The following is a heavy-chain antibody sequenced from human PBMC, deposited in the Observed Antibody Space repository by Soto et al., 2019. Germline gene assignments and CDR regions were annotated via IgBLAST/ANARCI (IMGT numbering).Heavy chain of an antibody. CDR1: GGTFSSYT. CDR3: AGVNMTTVGGGYYYGMDV. CDR2: IIPILGIA. V-gene: IGHV1-69*02. J-gene: IGHJ6*02. D-gene: IGHD4-17*01. Sequence: QVQLVQSGAEVKKPGSSVKVSCKASGGTFSSYTISWVRQAPGQGLEWMGRIIPILGIANYAQKFQGRVTITADKSTGTAYMGLSSLGSEDTAVYYWAGVNMTTVGGGYYYGMDVWGQGTTVTVSS.